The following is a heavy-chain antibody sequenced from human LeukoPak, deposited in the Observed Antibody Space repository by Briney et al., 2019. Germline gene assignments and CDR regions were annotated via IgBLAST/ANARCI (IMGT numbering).Heavy chain of an antibody. V-gene: IGHV4-59*01. CDR1: GGSISSYY. D-gene: IGHD1-26*01. J-gene: IGHJ4*02. CDR2: IYYSGST. CDR3: ARGRSVNHFFDY. Sequence: PSETLSLTCTVSGGSISSYYWSWIRQPPGKGLEWIGYIYYSGSTNYNPSLKSRVTISVDTSKNQFSLKLSSVTAADTAVYYCARGRSVNHFFDYWGQGTLVTVSS.